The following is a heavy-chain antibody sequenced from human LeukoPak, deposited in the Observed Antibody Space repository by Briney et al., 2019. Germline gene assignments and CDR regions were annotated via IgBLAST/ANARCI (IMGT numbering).Heavy chain of an antibody. CDR1: GYSISSGYY. J-gene: IGHJ4*02. D-gene: IGHD6-19*01. V-gene: IGHV4-38-2*01. CDR2: IYHSGST. CDR3: ARGSSGWYGYYFDY. Sequence: SETLSLTCAVSGYSISSGYYWGWIRQPPGKGLEWIGSIYHSGSTYYNPSLKSRVTISVDTSKNQFSLKLNSVTAADTAVYYCARGSSGWYGYYFDYWGQGTLVTVSS.